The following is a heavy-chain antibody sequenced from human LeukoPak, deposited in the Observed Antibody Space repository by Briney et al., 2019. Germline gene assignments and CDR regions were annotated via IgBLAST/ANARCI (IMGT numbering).Heavy chain of an antibody. D-gene: IGHD1-26*01. J-gene: IGHJ4*02. CDR3: AKGGRSSTRRYFVY. CDR2: ISSGGGT. CDR1: GFTFSSYA. Sequence: PGGTLRLSCAASGFTFSSYAMTWVRQAPGKGLEWVSAISSGGGTYYADSVKGRFTISRDNSQNTLYLQMNSLRAEDTAVYYCAKGGRSSTRRYFVYWGQGTLVTVSS. V-gene: IGHV3-23*01.